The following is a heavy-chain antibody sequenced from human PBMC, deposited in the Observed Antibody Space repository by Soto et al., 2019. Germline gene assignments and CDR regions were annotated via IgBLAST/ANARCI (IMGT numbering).Heavy chain of an antibody. Sequence: KPSETLSLTCTVSGDSISSGGYYWSRIRQHPGKGLEWIGYIYYNGNTYYNPSLESRVTISVDMSENQFSLKLGSVTAADTAMYYCASHSPSYYFGMDVWGQGTTVTVSS. V-gene: IGHV4-31*03. J-gene: IGHJ6*02. CDR3: ASHSPSYYFGMDV. CDR2: IYYNGNT. CDR1: GDSISSGGYY. D-gene: IGHD6-13*01.